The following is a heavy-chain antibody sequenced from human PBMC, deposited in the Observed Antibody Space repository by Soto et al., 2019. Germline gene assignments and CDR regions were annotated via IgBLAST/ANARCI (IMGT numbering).Heavy chain of an antibody. Sequence: PSETLSLTCAVYGGSFSGYYWSWIRQPPGKGLEWIGEINHSGSTNYNPSLKSRVTISVDTSKNQFSLKLSSVTAADTAVYYCARAAPRYCSGGSCSSGRDSWGQGTLVPVSS. V-gene: IGHV4-34*01. CDR3: ARAAPRYCSGGSCSSGRDS. CDR2: INHSGST. CDR1: GGSFSGYY. D-gene: IGHD2-15*01. J-gene: IGHJ4*02.